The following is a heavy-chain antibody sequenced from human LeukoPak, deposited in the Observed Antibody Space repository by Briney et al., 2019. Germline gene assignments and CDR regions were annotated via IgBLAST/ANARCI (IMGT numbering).Heavy chain of an antibody. CDR2: INPNSGGT. J-gene: IGHJ4*02. Sequence: GASVQVSCQACGYTFTGYYMHWVRQAPGKGLEGMGWINPNSGGTNYAQKFQGRITMTRDTSISTAYMELSRVRSDDTAVYYCARFRATTEPHFDYWGQGTLVTVSS. V-gene: IGHV1-2*02. CDR1: GYTFTGYY. D-gene: IGHD1-26*01. CDR3: ARFRATTEPHFDY.